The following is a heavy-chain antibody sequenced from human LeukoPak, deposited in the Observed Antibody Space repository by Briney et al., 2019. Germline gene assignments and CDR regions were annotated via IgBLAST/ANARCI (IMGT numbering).Heavy chain of an antibody. CDR1: GFTFYSYD. Sequence: GGSLRLSCAASGFTFYSYDMSWVRQAPGKGLEWVSAISGRGITTYYAGSVKGRFTISRDNSKNTLYLQMNSLRAEDTAVYYCARDGEQLVRHYDAFDIWGQGTMVTVSS. V-gene: IGHV3-23*01. CDR2: ISGRGITT. J-gene: IGHJ3*02. CDR3: ARDGEQLVRHYDAFDI. D-gene: IGHD6-13*01.